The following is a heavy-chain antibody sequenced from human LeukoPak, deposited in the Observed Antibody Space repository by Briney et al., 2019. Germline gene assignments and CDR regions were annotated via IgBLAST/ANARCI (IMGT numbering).Heavy chain of an antibody. J-gene: IGHJ5*02. CDR3: ARVIVVRDRSNWFDP. CDR2: ISAYNGNT. CDR1: GYTFTSYG. Sequence: GASVKVSCKASGYTFTSYGISWVRQAPGQGLEWMGWISAYNGNTNYAQKLQGRITMTTDTSTSTAYMELRSLRSDDTAVYYCARVIVVRDRSNWFDPWGQGTLVTVSS. D-gene: IGHD3-10*01. V-gene: IGHV1-18*01.